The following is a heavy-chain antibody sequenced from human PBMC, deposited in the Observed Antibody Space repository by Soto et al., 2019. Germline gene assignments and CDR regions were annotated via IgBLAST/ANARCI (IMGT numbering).Heavy chain of an antibody. V-gene: IGHV1-69*13. CDR3: ATGYSSGWPFDY. CDR1: GGTFSRYA. Sequence: GAPVKVSCKASGGTFSRYAISWVRQAPGQGLEWMGGIIPIFGTANYAQKFQGRVTITADESTSTAYMELSSLRSEDTAVYYCATGYSSGWPFDYWGQGTLVTVSS. CDR2: IIPIFGTA. J-gene: IGHJ4*02. D-gene: IGHD6-19*01.